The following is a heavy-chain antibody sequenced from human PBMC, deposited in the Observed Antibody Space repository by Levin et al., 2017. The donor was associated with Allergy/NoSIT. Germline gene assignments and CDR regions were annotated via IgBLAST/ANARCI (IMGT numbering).Heavy chain of an antibody. CDR1: GFTFSSYG. J-gene: IGHJ6*03. CDR2: ISYDGSNK. Sequence: GGSLRLSCAASGFTFSSYGMHWVRQAPGKGLEWVAVISYDGSNKYYADSVKGRFTISRDNSKNTLYLQMNSLRAEDTAVYYCAKGRYFDGNYYYYYMDVWGKGTTVTVSS. CDR3: AKGRYFDGNYYYYYMDV. D-gene: IGHD3-9*01. V-gene: IGHV3-30*18.